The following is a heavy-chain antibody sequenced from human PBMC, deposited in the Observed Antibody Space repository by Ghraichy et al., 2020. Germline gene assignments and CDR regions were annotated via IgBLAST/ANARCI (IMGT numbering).Heavy chain of an antibody. D-gene: IGHD3-22*01. CDR1: GGTFSSYA. Sequence: SVKVSCKASGGTFSSYAISWVRQAPGQGLEWMGGIIPIFGTANYAQKFQGRVTITADKSTSTAYMELSSLRSEDTAVYYCARDNYDSSGYYKWEDAFDIWGQGTMVTVSS. CDR3: ARDNYDSSGYYKWEDAFDI. CDR2: IIPIFGTA. V-gene: IGHV1-69*06. J-gene: IGHJ3*02.